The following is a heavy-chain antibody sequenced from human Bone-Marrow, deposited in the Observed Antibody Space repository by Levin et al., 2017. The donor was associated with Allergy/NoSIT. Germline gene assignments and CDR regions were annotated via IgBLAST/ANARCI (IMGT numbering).Heavy chain of an antibody. D-gene: IGHD2-15*01. Sequence: KISCKASGGTFSSYTISWVRQAPGQGLEWMGRIIPILGIANYAQKFQGRVTITADKSTSTAYMELSSLRSEDTAVYYCARDYSTIGYCSGGSCGFDPWGQGTLVTVSS. CDR3: ARDYSTIGYCSGGSCGFDP. CDR1: GGTFSSYT. V-gene: IGHV1-69*04. J-gene: IGHJ5*02. CDR2: IIPILGIA.